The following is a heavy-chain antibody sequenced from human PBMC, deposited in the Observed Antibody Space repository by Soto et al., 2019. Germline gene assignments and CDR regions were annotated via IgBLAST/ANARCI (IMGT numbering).Heavy chain of an antibody. CDR2: IYPSDSDT. J-gene: IGHJ4*02. CDR3: ARGGVSTRTFDY. D-gene: IGHD3-3*01. Sequence: GESLKSCCKGAGYNFAVYCIAWVLQMPGKGLELMGIIYPSDSDTRYRPSFQGQVTISADKSISSAYLQWSSLRASDTAMYYCARGGVSTRTFDYWGQGTPVPVSS. CDR1: GYNFAVYC. V-gene: IGHV5-51*01.